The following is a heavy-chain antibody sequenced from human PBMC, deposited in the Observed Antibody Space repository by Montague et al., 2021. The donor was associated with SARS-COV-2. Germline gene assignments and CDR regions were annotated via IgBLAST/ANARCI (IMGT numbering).Heavy chain of an antibody. Sequence: CAASGFTFSSYAMSWVRQAPGKGLEWVSAISGSGGSTYYADSVXXXFXISRDNSKNTLYLQMNSLRAEDTAVYYCAKVGSSWYHGYYYGMDVWGQGTTVTVSS. CDR2: ISGSGGST. CDR1: GFTFSSYA. D-gene: IGHD6-13*01. J-gene: IGHJ6*02. CDR3: AKVGSSWYHGYYYGMDV. V-gene: IGHV3-23*01.